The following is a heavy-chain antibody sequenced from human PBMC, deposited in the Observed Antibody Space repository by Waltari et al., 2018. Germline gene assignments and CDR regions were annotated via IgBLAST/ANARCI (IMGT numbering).Heavy chain of an antibody. CDR1: GFSFSSSQ. D-gene: IGHD6-13*01. J-gene: IGHJ4*02. CDR2: ISYDGSNR. CDR3: ATLRFTYNNNWYGEDF. Sequence: QVQLVESGGGVVQPAGSLRLSCAVSGFSFSSSQMHWVRQAPGKGLEWVSVISYDGSNRYYADSVKGRFTISRDNSKNTLYLQMNSLRTEDTALYYCATLRFTYNNNWYGEDFWGQGTLVTVSS. V-gene: IGHV3-30-3*01.